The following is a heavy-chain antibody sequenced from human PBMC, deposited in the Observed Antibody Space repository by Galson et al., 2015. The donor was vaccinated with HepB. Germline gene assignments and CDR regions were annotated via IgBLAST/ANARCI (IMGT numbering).Heavy chain of an antibody. Sequence: SVKVSCKASGGTFSSYAISWVRQAPGQGLEWMGEIIPIFGTANYAQKFQGRVTITADKSTSTAYMELSSLRSEDTAVYYCASLYGDYARHAFDIWGQGTMVTVSS. D-gene: IGHD4-17*01. J-gene: IGHJ3*02. CDR2: IIPIFGTA. V-gene: IGHV1-69*06. CDR3: ASLYGDYARHAFDI. CDR1: GGTFSSYA.